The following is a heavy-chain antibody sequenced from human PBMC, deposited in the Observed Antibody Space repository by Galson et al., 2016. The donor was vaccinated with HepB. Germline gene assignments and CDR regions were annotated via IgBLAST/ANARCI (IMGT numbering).Heavy chain of an antibody. V-gene: IGHV3-23*01. Sequence: SLRLSCAVSGFTFSNFAMSRVRQTPGKGLEWVSAIGGSGMSTFYADSVKGRFTISRDTSRNTLFLQMNSLRAEDTAIYYCARVSLLPAAHFDSWGQGALVTVSS. CDR1: GFTFSNFA. J-gene: IGHJ4*02. D-gene: IGHD2-2*01. CDR3: ARVSLLPAAHFDS. CDR2: IGGSGMST.